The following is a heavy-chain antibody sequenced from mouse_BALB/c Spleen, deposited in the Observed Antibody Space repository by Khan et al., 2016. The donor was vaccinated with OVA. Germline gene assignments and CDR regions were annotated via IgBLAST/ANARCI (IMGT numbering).Heavy chain of an antibody. CDR1: GFDFSGYW. J-gene: IGHJ3*01. Sequence: EVKLLEPGGGLVQPGGSLKLSCAASGFDFSGYWMSWVRQAPGQGLDWIGEINPDGSPIHYTPSLKDKFTISRDNANTTLYLQMSKVRSEDTALCYSATNWGGAVAYWGQGTLVTVSA. D-gene: IGHD4-1*01. CDR3: ATNWGGAVAY. V-gene: IGHV4-1*02. CDR2: INPDGSPI.